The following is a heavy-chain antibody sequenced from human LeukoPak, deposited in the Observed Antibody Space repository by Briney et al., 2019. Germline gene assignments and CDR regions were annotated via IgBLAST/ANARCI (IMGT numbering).Heavy chain of an antibody. D-gene: IGHD3-22*01. CDR2: ISGSSGST. CDR1: GFTFSSSA. J-gene: IGHJ3*02. V-gene: IGHV3-23*01. CDR3: AKARLVVSSPSDAFDI. Sequence: PGGSLRLSCAASGFTFSSSAMSWVRQAPEKGLEWVSTISGSSGSTYYADSVKGRFTISRDNSKNTLYLQMNSLRAEDTAVYYCAKARLVVSSPSDAFDIWGQGTMVTASS.